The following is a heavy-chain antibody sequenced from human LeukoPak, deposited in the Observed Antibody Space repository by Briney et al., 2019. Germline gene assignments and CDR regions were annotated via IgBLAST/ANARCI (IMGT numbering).Heavy chain of an antibody. D-gene: IGHD6-13*01. Sequence: GGSLRLSCAAPAFTFSSYGMHWVRQAPGKRLEWVAFIQYDGSKKYYADSVKGRFTISRDNSKNTLYLQMNSLRAEDTAVYYCAKDAAAGVIDYWGQGTLVTVSS. J-gene: IGHJ4*02. V-gene: IGHV3-30*02. CDR1: AFTFSSYG. CDR2: IQYDGSKK. CDR3: AKDAAAGVIDY.